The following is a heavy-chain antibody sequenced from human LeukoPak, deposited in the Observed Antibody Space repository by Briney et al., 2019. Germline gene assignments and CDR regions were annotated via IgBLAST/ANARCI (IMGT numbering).Heavy chain of an antibody. CDR1: GGSISSHY. D-gene: IGHD1-26*01. Sequence: SETLSLTCTVSGGSISSHYWSWIRQPPGKGLEWIGEINHSGSTNYNPSLKSRVTISVDTSKNQFSLKLSSVTAADTAVYYCARGLVGATQRSAFDIWGQGTMVTVSS. J-gene: IGHJ3*02. V-gene: IGHV4-34*01. CDR3: ARGLVGATQRSAFDI. CDR2: INHSGST.